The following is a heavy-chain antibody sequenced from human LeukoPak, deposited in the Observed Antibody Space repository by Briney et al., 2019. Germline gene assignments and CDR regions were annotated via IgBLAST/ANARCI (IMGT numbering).Heavy chain of an antibody. Sequence: ASVKISCKASGYSFIDFGMNWVRQAPGQGLEWMGWINTRTGDPMYAQDFTGRFVFSVDTSRTTAYLQITSLKADDTAVYYCARAGTAMVDNWGQGTLVTVSS. CDR2: INTRTGDP. V-gene: IGHV7-4-1*02. D-gene: IGHD5-18*01. CDR3: ARAGTAMVDN. CDR1: GYSFIDFG. J-gene: IGHJ4*02.